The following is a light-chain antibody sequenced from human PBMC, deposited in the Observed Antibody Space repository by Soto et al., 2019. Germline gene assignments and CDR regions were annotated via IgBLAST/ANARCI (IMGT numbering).Light chain of an antibody. CDR3: QQYYSSPLT. J-gene: IGKJ4*01. V-gene: IGKV4-1*01. CDR2: WAS. Sequence: DIVMTQSPDSLAVSLGERATINCKSSQSVSYSSDKRNCLAWYQQKPGLPPKLLIYWASTRESGVPDRFSGTVSGKDFTLIISSLQAEDVAVYYCQQYYSSPLTFGGGTKVEIK. CDR1: QSVSYSSDKRNC.